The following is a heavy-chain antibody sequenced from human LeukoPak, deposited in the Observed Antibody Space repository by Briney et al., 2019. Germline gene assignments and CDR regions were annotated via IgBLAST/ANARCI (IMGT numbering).Heavy chain of an antibody. CDR2: IKQDGSEK. J-gene: IGHJ5*02. CDR1: GFTFSSYW. V-gene: IGHV3-7*01. CDR3: ARDSVRGYSYGSGPRFDP. Sequence: GGSLRLSCAASGFTFSSYWMSWVRQAPGKGLEWVANIKQDGSEKYYVDSVKGRFTISRDNAKNSLYLQMNSLRAEDTAVYYCARDSVRGYSYGSGPRFDPWGQGTLVTVSS. D-gene: IGHD5-18*01.